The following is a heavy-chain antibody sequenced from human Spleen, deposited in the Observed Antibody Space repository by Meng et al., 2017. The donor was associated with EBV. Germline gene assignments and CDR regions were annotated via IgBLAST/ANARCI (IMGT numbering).Heavy chain of an antibody. CDR1: RNSLSSGIYP. D-gene: IGHD3-10*01. CDR2: FYHTGST. J-gene: IGHJ4*02. Sequence: QLQRPGPGPGLVKPSQTPSLPFPVSRNSLSSGIYPRGWIRQPPGKGLEWIGYFYHTGSTYYNPSLKSRVTILVDRSKNQFSLRLSSVTAADTAVYYCASVDLGEFTHDRWGQGTLVTVSS. V-gene: IGHV4-30-2*01. CDR3: ASVDLGEFTHDR.